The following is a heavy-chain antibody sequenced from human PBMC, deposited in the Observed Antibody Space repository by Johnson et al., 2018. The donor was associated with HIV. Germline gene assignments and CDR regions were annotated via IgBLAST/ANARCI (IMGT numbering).Heavy chain of an antibody. D-gene: IGHD3-22*01. J-gene: IGHJ3*02. CDR1: GFTFSSYG. CDR3: AKETRDSRSAFDI. V-gene: IGHV3-30*02. Sequence: QVQLVESGGGVVQPGGSLRLSCAASGFTFSSYGMHWVRQAPGKGLEWVGFTQYDGNNKYYADSVKARFSISRDNSKKTLYLQMNSLRAEDTALYYCAKETRDSRSAFDIWGQGTMVTVSS. CDR2: TQYDGNNK.